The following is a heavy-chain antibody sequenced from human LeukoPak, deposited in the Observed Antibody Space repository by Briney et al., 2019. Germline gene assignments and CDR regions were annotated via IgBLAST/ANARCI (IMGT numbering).Heavy chain of an antibody. V-gene: IGHV3-53*01. CDR2: IYSGGST. D-gene: IGHD3-10*01. Sequence: GGSLRLSCAASGFTVSSNYMSWVRQAPGKGLEWVSVIYSGGSTCYADSVKGRFTISRDNSKNTLYLQMNSLRAEDTAVYYCARFPQAAGSGSSGARIYYYYYYMDVWGKGTTVTVSS. CDR3: ARFPQAAGSGSSGARIYYYYYYMDV. J-gene: IGHJ6*03. CDR1: GFTVSSNY.